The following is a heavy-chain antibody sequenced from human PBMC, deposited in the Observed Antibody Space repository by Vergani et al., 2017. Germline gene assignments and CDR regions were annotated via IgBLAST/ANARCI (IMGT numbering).Heavy chain of an antibody. CDR1: GFTFRNYA. V-gene: IGHV3-23*01. D-gene: IGHD3-3*01. CDR3: AKDRTISDRYYYYYMDI. J-gene: IGHJ6*03. CDR2: ISPSGDST. Sequence: EVQLLESGGGLVQPGGSLRLSCAASGFTFRNYAMSWVRQDSGKGLEWVSAISPSGDSTYYADSVKGRFTISRDNSKNTLYLQMNSLRADDTAIYYCAKDRTISDRYYYYYMDIWGKGTTVTVSS.